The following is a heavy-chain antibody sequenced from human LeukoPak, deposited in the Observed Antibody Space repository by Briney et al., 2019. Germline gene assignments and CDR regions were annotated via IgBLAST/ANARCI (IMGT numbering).Heavy chain of an antibody. J-gene: IGHJ5*02. V-gene: IGHV4-59*01. CDR2: IYYSGST. Sequence: KPSETLSLTCTVSGGSISSYYWSWIRQPPGKGLEWIGYIYYSGSTNYNPSLKSRVTISVDTSKNQFSLKLSSVTAADTAVYYCARGFRARIAAAGTGWFDPWGQGTLVTVSS. CDR3: ARGFRARIAAAGTGWFDP. D-gene: IGHD6-13*01. CDR1: GGSISSYY.